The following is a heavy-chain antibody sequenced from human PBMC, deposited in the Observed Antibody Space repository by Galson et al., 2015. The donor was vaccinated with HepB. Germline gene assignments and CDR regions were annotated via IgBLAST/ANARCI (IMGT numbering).Heavy chain of an antibody. CDR3: ARAASSRDGYNYAEDY. D-gene: IGHD5-24*01. CDR1: GFTFSSYA. J-gene: IGHJ4*02. V-gene: IGHV3-30*04. Sequence: SLRLSCAASGFTFSSYAMHWVRQAPGKGLEWVAVISYDGSNKYYADSVKGRFTISRDNSKNTLYLQMNSLRAEDTAVYYCARAASSRDGYNYAEDYWGQGTLVTVSS. CDR2: ISYDGSNK.